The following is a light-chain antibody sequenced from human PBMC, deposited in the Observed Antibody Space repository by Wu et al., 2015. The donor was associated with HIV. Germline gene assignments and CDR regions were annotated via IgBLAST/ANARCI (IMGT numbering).Light chain of an antibody. Sequence: DIQMTQSPSTLSASVGDRVTITCRASQSISTWLAWYQQKSGKAPKLLIYKASSLESGVPSRFSGSGSGTEFTLTISSLQPDDFAIYYCQQYDSDSRSFGQGTKLEIK. CDR2: KAS. V-gene: IGKV1-5*03. J-gene: IGKJ2*03. CDR1: QSISTW. CDR3: QQYDSDSRS.